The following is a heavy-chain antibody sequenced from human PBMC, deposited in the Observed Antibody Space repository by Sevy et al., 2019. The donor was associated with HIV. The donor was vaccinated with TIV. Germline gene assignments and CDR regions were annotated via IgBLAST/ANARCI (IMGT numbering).Heavy chain of an antibody. CDR3: AKWGIGGGWVFGFFQNYGMDV. Sequence: GGSLRLSCAASGFTFSSYAMSWVRQAPGKGLEWVSAISGSGGSTYYADSVKGRFTISRDNSKNTLYLQMNSLRAEDTAVYYCAKWGIGGGWVFGFFQNYGMDVWGQGTTVTVSS. D-gene: IGHD1-26*01. CDR1: GFTFSSYA. CDR2: ISGSGGST. J-gene: IGHJ6*02. V-gene: IGHV3-23*01.